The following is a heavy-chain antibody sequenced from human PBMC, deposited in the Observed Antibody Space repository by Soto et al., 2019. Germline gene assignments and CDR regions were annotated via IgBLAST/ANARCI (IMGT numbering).Heavy chain of an antibody. V-gene: IGHV1-69*04. D-gene: IGHD3-22*01. Sequence: SVKVSCKASGGTFSSYTISWVRQAPGQGLEWMGRIIPILGIANYAQKFQGRVTITADKSTSTAYMELNSLRAEDTAVYYCARDQLYYNDISGRPLNAFDVWGQGTMVTVSS. CDR3: ARDQLYYNDISGRPLNAFDV. CDR1: GGTFSSYT. J-gene: IGHJ3*01. CDR2: IIPILGIA.